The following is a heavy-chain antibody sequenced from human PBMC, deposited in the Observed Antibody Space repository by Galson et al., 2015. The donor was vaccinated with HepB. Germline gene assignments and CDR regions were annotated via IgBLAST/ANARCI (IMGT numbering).Heavy chain of an antibody. D-gene: IGHD6-19*01. CDR1: GYSFTSYW. CDR3: ARLTVVGGDIAVAALTRNYYYGMDV. J-gene: IGHJ6*02. CDR2: IDPSDSYT. Sequence: QSGAEVKKPGESLRISCKGSGYSFTSYWISWVRQMPGKGLEWMGRIDPSDSYTNYSPSFQGHVTIPADKSISTAYLQWSSLKASDTAMYYCARLTVVGGDIAVAALTRNYYYGMDVWGQGTTVTVSS. V-gene: IGHV5-10-1*01.